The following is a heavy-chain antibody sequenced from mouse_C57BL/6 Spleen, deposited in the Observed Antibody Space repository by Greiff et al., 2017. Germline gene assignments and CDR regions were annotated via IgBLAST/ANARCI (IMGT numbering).Heavy chain of an antibody. J-gene: IGHJ2*01. D-gene: IGHD2-4*01. Sequence: QVQLKESGAELVKPGASVKISCKASGYAFSSYWMNWVKQRPGKGLEWIGQIYPGDGDTNYNGKFKGKATLTADKSSSTAYMQLSSLTSEDSAVYFCARGGNYDYDGDYWGQGTTLTVSS. CDR1: GYAFSSYW. V-gene: IGHV1-80*01. CDR2: IYPGDGDT. CDR3: ARGGNYDYDGDY.